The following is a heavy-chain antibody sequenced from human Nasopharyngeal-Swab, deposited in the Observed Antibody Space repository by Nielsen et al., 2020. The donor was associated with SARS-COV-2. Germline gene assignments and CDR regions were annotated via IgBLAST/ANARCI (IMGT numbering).Heavy chain of an antibody. Sequence: GESLKISCAASGFTFSSYDMHWVRQATGKGLEWVSAIGTAGDTYYPGSVKGRFTISRENAKNSLYLQMNSLRAGDTAVYYCARSRTAMTSPYYYYVMDVWGQGTTVTVSS. CDR2: IGTAGDT. CDR1: GFTFSSYD. J-gene: IGHJ6*02. V-gene: IGHV3-13*01. D-gene: IGHD5-18*01. CDR3: ARSRTAMTSPYYYYVMDV.